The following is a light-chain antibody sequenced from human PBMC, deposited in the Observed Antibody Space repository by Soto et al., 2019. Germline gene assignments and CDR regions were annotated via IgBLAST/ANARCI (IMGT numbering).Light chain of an antibody. CDR3: SSYTSSTAYI. J-gene: IGLJ1*01. V-gene: IGLV2-14*01. CDR1: SSDVGGYNY. CDR2: LVS. Sequence: QLVLTQPASVSGSPGQSITISCTGTSSDVGGYNYVSWYQQHPGKAPKLMIYLVSGRPSGVSDRFSGSKSGNAASLTISGLQAEDEADYYCSSYTSSTAYIFGTGTKLTVL.